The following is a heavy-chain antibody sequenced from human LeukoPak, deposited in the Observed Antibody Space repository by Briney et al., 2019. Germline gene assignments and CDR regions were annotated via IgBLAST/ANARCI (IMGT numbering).Heavy chain of an antibody. CDR1: SYSISSGYY. CDR2: IHHSGST. D-gene: IGHD3-16*01. J-gene: IGHJ5*02. CDR3: ARVWGYNDYPS. Sequence: SETLSLTCVVSSYSISSGYYWGWIRQPPGKGLEWIGSIHHSGSTYYNPSLKSRVTISVDTSKNQFSLKLNSVTAADTAVYYCARVWGYNDYPSWGQGTLVTVSS. V-gene: IGHV4-38-2*01.